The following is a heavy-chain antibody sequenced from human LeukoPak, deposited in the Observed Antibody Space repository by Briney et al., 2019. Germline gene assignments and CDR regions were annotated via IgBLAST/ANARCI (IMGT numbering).Heavy chain of an antibody. D-gene: IGHD3-22*01. Sequence: PXXGLXXXGIIYPGXSDTRYSPSFQGQVTISADKSISTAYLQWSSLKASDTAMYYCARGTGTYYYDSSGSTDYFDYWGQGTLVTVSS. CDR2: IYPGXSDT. CDR3: ARGTGTYYYDSSGSTDYFDY. V-gene: IGHV5-51*01. J-gene: IGHJ4*02.